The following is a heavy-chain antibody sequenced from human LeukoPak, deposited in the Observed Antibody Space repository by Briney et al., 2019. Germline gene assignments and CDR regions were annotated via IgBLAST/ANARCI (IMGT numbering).Heavy chain of an antibody. J-gene: IGHJ5*02. CDR3: ASLYGSGPNWFDP. CDR1: GFTFSSYV. CDR2: ISYDGSNE. D-gene: IGHD3-10*01. Sequence: PGGSLRLSCAASGFTFSSYVMHWVRQAPGKGLEWVAIISYDGSNEYYADSVKGRFTISRDNSKNTLYLQMNSLRAADTAVYYCASLYGSGPNWFDPWGQGTLVTVSS. V-gene: IGHV3-30*04.